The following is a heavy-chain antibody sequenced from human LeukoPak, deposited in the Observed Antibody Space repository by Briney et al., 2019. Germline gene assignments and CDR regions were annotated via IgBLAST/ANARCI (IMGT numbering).Heavy chain of an antibody. D-gene: IGHD3-22*01. J-gene: IGHJ4*02. CDR3: ARGYYYDSSGYYPLDY. V-gene: IGHV4-59*08. CDR1: GGSISSYY. CDR2: VYYTGRT. Sequence: SETLSLTCIVSGGSISSYYWSWLRQPPGKGLEWIGYVYYTGRTSYNPSLKSRVTISVDTSKNQFSLKLNSVTAADTAVYYCARGYYYDSSGYYPLDYWGQGTLVTVSS.